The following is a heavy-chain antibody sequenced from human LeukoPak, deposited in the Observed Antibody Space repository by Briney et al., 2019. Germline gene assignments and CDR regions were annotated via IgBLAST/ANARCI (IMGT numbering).Heavy chain of an antibody. J-gene: IGHJ4*02. CDR1: GFTFSSYG. CDR2: ISYDGSNK. V-gene: IGHV3-30*18. Sequence: GGSLRLSCAASGFTFSSYGMHWVRQAPGKGLEWVAVISYDGSNKYYADSVKGRFTISRDNSKNTLYLQRNSLRAEDTAVYYCAKSGAFGGVIDSHWGQGTLVTVSS. D-gene: IGHD3-16*02. CDR3: AKSGAFGGVIDSH.